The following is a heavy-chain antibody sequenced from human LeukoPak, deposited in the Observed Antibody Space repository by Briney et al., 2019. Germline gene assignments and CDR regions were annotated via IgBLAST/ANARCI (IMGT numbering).Heavy chain of an antibody. J-gene: IGHJ4*02. CDR2: IYYSVYT. Sequence: SETLSLTCTVSGGSISSGGYYWSWIRQHPGKGLECVGYIYYSVYTYYDPSLKSRVSISVNKSKNQFSLKLSSVTAADTAVYYCARVGRYYYFDYWGQGTLVTVSS. CDR1: GGSISSGGYY. V-gene: IGHV4-31*03. CDR3: ARVGRYYYFDY. D-gene: IGHD1-14*01.